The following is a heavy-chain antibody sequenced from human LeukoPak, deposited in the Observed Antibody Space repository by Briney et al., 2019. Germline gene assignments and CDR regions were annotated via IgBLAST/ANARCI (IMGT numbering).Heavy chain of an antibody. D-gene: IGHD5-24*01. V-gene: IGHV3-33*08. CDR3: ARDQWMATPGY. Sequence: PGGSLRLSCAASGFTASSNYMSWVRQAPAKGLEWVAVIWYDGSNKYYADSVKGRFTISRDNSKNTLYLQMNSLRAEDTAVYYCARDQWMATPGYWGQGTLVTVSS. CDR2: IWYDGSNK. J-gene: IGHJ4*02. CDR1: GFTASSNY.